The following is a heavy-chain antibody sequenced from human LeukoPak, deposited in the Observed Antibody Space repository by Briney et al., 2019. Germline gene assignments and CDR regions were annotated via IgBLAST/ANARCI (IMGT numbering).Heavy chain of an antibody. CDR1: GFTFSTYA. D-gene: IGHD3-9*01. CDR3: ARDLNWLLYLDS. Sequence: GGYLRLSCAASGFTFSTYAMHWVRQAPGKGLEWVAIISYDGSNRYYADSVKGRFTISRDNSKNTLYLQMNSLRAEDTAVYYCARDLNWLLYLDSWGQGTLVTVSS. V-gene: IGHV3-30-3*01. CDR2: ISYDGSNR. J-gene: IGHJ4*02.